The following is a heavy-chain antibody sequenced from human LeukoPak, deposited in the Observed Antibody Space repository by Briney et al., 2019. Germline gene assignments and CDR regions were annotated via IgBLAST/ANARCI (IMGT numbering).Heavy chain of an antibody. CDR1: GFTFSSYE. CDR3: AELGITMIGGV. CDR2: ISSSGSTM. D-gene: IGHD3-10*02. Sequence: GGSLRLSCAASGFTFSSYEMNWVRQAPGKGLEWVSYISSSGSTMYYADSVKGRFTISRDNAKDSLYLQMNSLRAEDTAVYYCAELGITMIGGVWGKGTTVTISS. V-gene: IGHV3-48*03. J-gene: IGHJ6*04.